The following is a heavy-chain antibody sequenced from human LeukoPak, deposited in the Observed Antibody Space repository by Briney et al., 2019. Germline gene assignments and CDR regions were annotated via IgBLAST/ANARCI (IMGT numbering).Heavy chain of an antibody. V-gene: IGHV1-8*01. D-gene: IGHD3-10*01. CDR2: MNPNSGNT. CDR1: GYTFSSHD. Sequence: GASVKVSCKASGYTFSSHDVNWVRQATGQGLEWMGWMNPNSGNTGYAQKSQGRVTMTRNTSISTAYMELTSLTSEDSAVYYCAKAVKYSYGSGSSYYFDYWGQGALVTVSS. CDR3: AKAVKYSYGSGSSYYFDY. J-gene: IGHJ4*02.